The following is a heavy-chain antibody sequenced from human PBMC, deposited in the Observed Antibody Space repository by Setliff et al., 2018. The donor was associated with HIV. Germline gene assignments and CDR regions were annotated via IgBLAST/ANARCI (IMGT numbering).Heavy chain of an antibody. V-gene: IGHV4-39*07. Sequence: PSETLSLTCTVSGGFISSSSYYWGWIRQPPGKGLEWIGSIYYSGSTYYNPSLESRVTISVDTSKNQFSLKLSSVTAADTAVYYGARETNWNGSDLWGRGTLVTVSS. J-gene: IGHJ2*01. CDR3: ARETNWNGSDL. CDR2: IYYSGST. CDR1: GGFISSSSYY. D-gene: IGHD1-1*01.